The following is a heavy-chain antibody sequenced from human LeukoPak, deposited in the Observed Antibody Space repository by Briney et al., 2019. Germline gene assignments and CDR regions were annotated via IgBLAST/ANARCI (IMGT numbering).Heavy chain of an antibody. Sequence: SQTLSLTCAVSDGSISSGGYSWSWIRQPPGKGLEWIGYIYHSGSTYYNPSLKSRVTISVDRSKNQFPLKLSSVTAADTAVYYCARVGSFGEVDYWGQGTLVTVSS. CDR3: ARVGSFGEVDY. V-gene: IGHV4-30-2*01. D-gene: IGHD3-10*01. CDR1: DGSISSGGYS. J-gene: IGHJ4*02. CDR2: IYHSGST.